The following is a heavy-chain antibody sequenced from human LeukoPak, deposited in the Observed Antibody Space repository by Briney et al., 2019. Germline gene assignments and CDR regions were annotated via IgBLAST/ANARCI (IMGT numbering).Heavy chain of an antibody. J-gene: IGHJ4*01. D-gene: IGHD6-19*01. V-gene: IGHV4-59*01. CDR3: ARSKYISRWRMIDY. CDR1: GDSISNEY. Sequence: PSETQTLTCTVSGDSISNEYWSWIRQPPGKGLEWIGYLYNRVSINYNPSLRSRVTTSVDTSKNQFSLELSSVTAADTAVYYCARSKYISRWRMIDYWG. CDR2: LYNRVSI.